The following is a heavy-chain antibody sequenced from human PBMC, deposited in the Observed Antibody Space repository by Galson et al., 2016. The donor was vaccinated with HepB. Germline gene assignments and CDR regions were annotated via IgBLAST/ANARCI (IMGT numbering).Heavy chain of an antibody. Sequence: TLSLTCTVSGASISSGGDYWNWIRQHPGKGLEWIGYVSDSGNTFYHPSLKSRVTISVDTPKNQFSLRLTSVTAADTAVYYCARGRDIQMYYYHALDVWDQGTSVAVSS. CDR1: GASISSGGDY. D-gene: IGHD5-12*01. V-gene: IGHV4-31*03. CDR3: ARGRDIQMYYYHALDV. CDR2: VSDSGNT. J-gene: IGHJ6*02.